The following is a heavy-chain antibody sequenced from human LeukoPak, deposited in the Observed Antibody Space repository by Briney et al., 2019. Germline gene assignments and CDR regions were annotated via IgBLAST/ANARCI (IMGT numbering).Heavy chain of an antibody. CDR3: AKDGYSSGASFDY. Sequence: PGGSLRLSCAASGFTFSSYAMSWVRQAPGKGLEWVSAISGSGGSTYYADSVKGRFTISRDNSQNTLYLQMNSLRAEDTAVYYCAKDGYSSGASFDYWGQGTLVTVSS. V-gene: IGHV3-23*01. J-gene: IGHJ4*02. D-gene: IGHD6-19*01. CDR2: ISGSGGST. CDR1: GFTFSSYA.